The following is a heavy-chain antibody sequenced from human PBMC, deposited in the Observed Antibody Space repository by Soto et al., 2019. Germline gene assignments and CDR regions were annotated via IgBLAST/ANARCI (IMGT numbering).Heavy chain of an antibody. D-gene: IGHD3-3*02. CDR1: GFTFSDYY. J-gene: IGHJ4*02. CDR3: ARVPHFWSGYYYFDY. CDR2: ISSSGSTI. Sequence: GGSLRLSCAASGFTFSDYYMSWIRQAPGKGLEWVSYISSSGSTIYYADSVKGRFTISRDNAKNSLYLQMNSLRAEDTAVYYCARVPHFWSGYYYFDYWGQGTLVTVSS. V-gene: IGHV3-11*01.